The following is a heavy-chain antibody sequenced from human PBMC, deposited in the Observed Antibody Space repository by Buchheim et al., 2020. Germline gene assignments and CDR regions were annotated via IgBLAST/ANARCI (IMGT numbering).Heavy chain of an antibody. V-gene: IGHV1-69*12. CDR3: ARDLKSGSGWYYYYYGMDV. Sequence: QVQLVQSGAEVKKPGSSVKVSCKASGGTFSSYAISWVRQAPGQGLEWMGGIIPNFGTANYAQKFQGRVTITADESTSTAYMELSSLRSEDTAVYYCARDLKSGSGWYYYYYGMDVWGQGTT. CDR1: GGTFSSYA. D-gene: IGHD6-19*01. J-gene: IGHJ6*02. CDR2: IIPNFGTA.